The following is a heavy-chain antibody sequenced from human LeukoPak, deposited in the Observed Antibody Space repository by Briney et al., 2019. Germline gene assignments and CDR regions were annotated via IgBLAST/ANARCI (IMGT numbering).Heavy chain of an antibody. CDR3: AKVSRDITVTPYFVY. CDR2: ISGSGGST. V-gene: IGHV3-23*01. CDR1: GFTFSSYA. D-gene: IGHD4-17*01. J-gene: IGHJ4*02. Sequence: GGSLRLSCAASGFTFSSYAMSWVRQAPGKGLEWVSAISGSGGSTYYADSVKGRFTISRDNSKNTLYLQMNSLRAEDTAVYYCAKVSRDITVTPYFVYWGQGTLVTVSS.